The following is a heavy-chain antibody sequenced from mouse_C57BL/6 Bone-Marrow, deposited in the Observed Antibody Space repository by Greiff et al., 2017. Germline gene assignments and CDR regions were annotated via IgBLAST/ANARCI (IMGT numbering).Heavy chain of an antibody. Sequence: VQLQESGAELARPGASVKLSCKASGYTFTSYGISWVKQRTGQGLEWIGEIYPRSGNTYYNEKFKGKATLTADKSSSTAYMELRSLTSEDSAVYFCGSSYDYYAMDYWGQGTSVTVSS. CDR2: IYPRSGNT. CDR3: GSSYDYYAMDY. CDR1: GYTFTSYG. D-gene: IGHD1-1*01. J-gene: IGHJ4*01. V-gene: IGHV1-81*01.